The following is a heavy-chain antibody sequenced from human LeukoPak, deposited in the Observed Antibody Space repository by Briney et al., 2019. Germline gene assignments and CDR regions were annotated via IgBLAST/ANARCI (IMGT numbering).Heavy chain of an antibody. Sequence: PSETLSLTCTVSGGSISSYYWSWIRQPPGKGLEWIGYIYYSGSTNYNPSLKSRVTISVDTSKNQFSLKLSSVTAADTAVYYCARNRSGSYYSDAFDIWGQGTIVTVSS. CDR1: GGSISSYY. V-gene: IGHV4-59*01. D-gene: IGHD3-10*01. CDR2: IYYSGST. J-gene: IGHJ3*02. CDR3: ARNRSGSYYSDAFDI.